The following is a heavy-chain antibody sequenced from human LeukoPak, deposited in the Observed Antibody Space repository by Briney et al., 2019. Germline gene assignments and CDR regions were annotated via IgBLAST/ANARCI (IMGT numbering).Heavy chain of an antibody. Sequence: PGGSLRLSCAASGFTFSSYGMHWVRQAPGKGLEWVAVIWYDGSNKYYADSVKGRFTISRDNSKNTLYLQMNSLRAEDTAVYYCARELYYYDSSGYYPYFDYWGQGTLVTVSS. CDR1: GFTFSSYG. CDR3: ARELYYYDSSGYYPYFDY. J-gene: IGHJ4*02. CDR2: IWYDGSNK. V-gene: IGHV3-33*01. D-gene: IGHD3-22*01.